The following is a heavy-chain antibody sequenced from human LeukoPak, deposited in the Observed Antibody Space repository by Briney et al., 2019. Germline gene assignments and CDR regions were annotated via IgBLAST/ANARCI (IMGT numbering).Heavy chain of an antibody. CDR3: ARAGMGSSWYYFDY. D-gene: IGHD6-13*01. CDR1: GFTVSSNY. V-gene: IGHV3-53*04. J-gene: IGHJ4*02. CDR2: IYSGGST. Sequence: GGSLRLSCAASGFTVSSNYMSWVRQAPGKGLEWVSVIYSGGSTYYADSVKGRFTISRHNCKNTLYLQMNSLRAEDTAVYYCARAGMGSSWYYFDYWGQGTLVTVSS.